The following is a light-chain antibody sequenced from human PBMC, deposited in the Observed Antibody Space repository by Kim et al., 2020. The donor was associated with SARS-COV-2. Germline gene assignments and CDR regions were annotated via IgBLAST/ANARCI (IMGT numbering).Light chain of an antibody. CDR2: NNN. Sequence: PGQRVTISCSGSSSNIGNNTVNWYQQFPGTAPTLLIYNNNRRPSGVPDRFSGSKSGTSASLAISGLQSEDEAIYFCAAWDARLNGLFGGGTQLTVL. CDR3: AAWDARLNGL. V-gene: IGLV1-44*01. J-gene: IGLJ3*02. CDR1: SSNIGNNT.